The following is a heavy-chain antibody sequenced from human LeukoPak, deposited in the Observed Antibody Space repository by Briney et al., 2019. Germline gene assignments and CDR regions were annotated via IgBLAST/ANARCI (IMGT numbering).Heavy chain of an antibody. CDR2: MNPNSGNT. CDR3: ARAAAGQNGGYYFDY. V-gene: IGHV1-8*01. D-gene: IGHD6-13*01. J-gene: IGHJ4*02. Sequence: ASVKVSCKASGYTFTSYDINWVRQAPGQGLEWMGWMNPNSGNTGYAQKFQGRVTMTRNTSISTAYMELSSLRSEDTAVYYCARAAAGQNGGYYFDYWGQGTLVTVSS. CDR1: GYTFTSYD.